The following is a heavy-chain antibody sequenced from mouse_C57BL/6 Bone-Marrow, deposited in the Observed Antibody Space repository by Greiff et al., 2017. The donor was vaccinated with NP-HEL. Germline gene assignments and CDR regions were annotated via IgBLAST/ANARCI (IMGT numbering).Heavy chain of an antibody. J-gene: IGHJ2*01. Sequence: EVQVVESGGDLVKPGGSLKLSCAASGFTFSSYGMSWVRQTPDKRLEWVATISSGGSYTYYPDSVKGRFTISRDNAKNTRYLQMSSLKSEDTAMYYCARQGYYYGSYYFDYWGQGTTLTVSS. V-gene: IGHV5-6*01. D-gene: IGHD1-1*01. CDR2: ISSGGSYT. CDR3: ARQGYYYGSYYFDY. CDR1: GFTFSSYG.